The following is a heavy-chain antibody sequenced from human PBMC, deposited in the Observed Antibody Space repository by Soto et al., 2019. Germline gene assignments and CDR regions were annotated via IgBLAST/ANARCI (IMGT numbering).Heavy chain of an antibody. J-gene: IGHJ6*02. CDR1: GGTFSSYA. V-gene: IGHV1-69*13. D-gene: IGHD2-2*01. Sequence: GASVKVSCKASGGTFSSYAISWVRQAPGQGLEWMGGIIPIFGTANYAQKFQGRVTITADESTSTAYMELSSLRSEDTAVYYCAGGRVVVPSYYYYYYYGMVVWGQGTTVTVSS. CDR2: IIPIFGTA. CDR3: AGGRVVVPSYYYYYYYGMVV.